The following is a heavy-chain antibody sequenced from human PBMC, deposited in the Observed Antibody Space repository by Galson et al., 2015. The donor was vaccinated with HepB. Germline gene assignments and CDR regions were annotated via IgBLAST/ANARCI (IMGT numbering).Heavy chain of an antibody. J-gene: IGHJ4*02. CDR2: NNPNSGGT. D-gene: IGHD1-26*01. CDR3: ARVGGRRWELRGGLDY. CDR1: GYTFTGYY. V-gene: IGHV1-2*02. Sequence: SVKVSCKASGYTFTGYYMHWVRQAPGQGLEWMGWNNPNSGGTNYAQKFQGRVTMTRDTSISTAYMELSRLRYDDTAVYYCARVGGRRWELRGGLDYWGQGTLVTVSS.